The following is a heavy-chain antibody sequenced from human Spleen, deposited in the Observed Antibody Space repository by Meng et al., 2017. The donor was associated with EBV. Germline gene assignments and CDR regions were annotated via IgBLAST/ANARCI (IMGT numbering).Heavy chain of an antibody. CDR2: INTNTGNP. J-gene: IGHJ2*01. D-gene: IGHD6-6*01. Sequence: QGQLVKSGFEFKKPGASVKVSCKASGYSFTNNAMNWVRQAPGQGLEWMGWINTNTGNPTYAPGFTGRFVFSLDTSVSTAYLQINSLKTEDTAVYYCARELGWYFLFWGRGTLVTVSS. CDR3: ARELGWYFLF. CDR1: GYSFTNNA. V-gene: IGHV7-4-1*02.